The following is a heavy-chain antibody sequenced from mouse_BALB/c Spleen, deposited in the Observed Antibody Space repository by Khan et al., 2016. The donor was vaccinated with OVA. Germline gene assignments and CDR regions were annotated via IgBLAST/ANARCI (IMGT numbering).Heavy chain of an antibody. V-gene: IGHV6-6*02. CDR1: GFTFSSYW. CDR3: TPRGYDCPFAY. CDR2: IRLKSDNYAT. J-gene: IGHJ3*01. D-gene: IGHD2-2*01. Sequence: EVKLEESGGGLVQPGGSMKLSCVASGFTFSSYWMSWVRQSPEKGLEWVAEIRLKSDNYATHYAESVKGKFTISRDDSKSRLYLQMNNLRSADTGLSYSTPRGYDCPFAYWGQGTLVTVSA.